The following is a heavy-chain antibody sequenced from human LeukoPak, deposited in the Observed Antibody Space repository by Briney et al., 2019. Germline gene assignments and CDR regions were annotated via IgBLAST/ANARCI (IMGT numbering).Heavy chain of an antibody. CDR3: ARETYSGTQRGFDY. CDR2: INPNSGGT. CDR1: GYTFTGYY. D-gene: IGHD1-26*01. V-gene: IGHV1-2*06. J-gene: IGHJ4*02. Sequence: GASVKVSCKASGYTFTGYYMHWVRQAPGQGLEWMGRINPNSGGTDYAQKFQGRVTMTRDTSISTAHMELSRLRSDDTAVYYCARETYSGTQRGFDYWGQGTLVTVSS.